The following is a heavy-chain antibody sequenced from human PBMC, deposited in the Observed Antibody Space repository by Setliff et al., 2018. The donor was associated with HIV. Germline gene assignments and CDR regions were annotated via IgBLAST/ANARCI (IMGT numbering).Heavy chain of an antibody. CDR1: GGSISSNNYY. V-gene: IGHV4-39*01. Sequence: SETLSLTCTVSGGSISSNNYYWGWIRQPPGKGLEWIGSINYSGSTYQNPSLKSRVTISVDTSKNQYSLKLSSVTAADTAVYYCASLDGSESPYIYYYYMDVWGKGTEVTVSS. J-gene: IGHJ6*03. CDR2: INYSGST. D-gene: IGHD3-10*01. CDR3: ASLDGSESPYIYYYYMDV.